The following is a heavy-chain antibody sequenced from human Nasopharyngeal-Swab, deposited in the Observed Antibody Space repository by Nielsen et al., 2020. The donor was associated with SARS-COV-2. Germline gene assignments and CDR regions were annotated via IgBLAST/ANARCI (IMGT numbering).Heavy chain of an antibody. D-gene: IGHD2-15*01. CDR1: GYSFTSYW. V-gene: IGHV5-10-1*01. J-gene: IGHJ3*02. CDR2: IDPSDSYT. CDR3: ARRLGVVPDAFDI. Sequence: GESLKISCKGSGYSFTSYWISWVRQMPGKGLEWMGRIDPSDSYTNYSPSFQGHVTISADKSISTAYLQWSSLKASDTAMYYCARRLGVVPDAFDIWGQGTMVTVSS.